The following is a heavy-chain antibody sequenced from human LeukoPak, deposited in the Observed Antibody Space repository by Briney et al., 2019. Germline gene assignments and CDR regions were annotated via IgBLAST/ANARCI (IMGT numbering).Heavy chain of an antibody. CDR3: AKGVPYGSGSYYNPKYYYYMDV. D-gene: IGHD3-10*01. CDR2: ISGDGGST. Sequence: GGSLRPSCASSGFTFDGYAMYWVRQAPGKGLEWASLISGDGGSTYYADSVKGRFTISRDNSKNSLSLQMNSLRTEDTALYYCAKGVPYGSGSYYNPKYYYYMDVWGKGTTVTVSS. J-gene: IGHJ6*03. V-gene: IGHV3-43*02. CDR1: GFTFDGYA.